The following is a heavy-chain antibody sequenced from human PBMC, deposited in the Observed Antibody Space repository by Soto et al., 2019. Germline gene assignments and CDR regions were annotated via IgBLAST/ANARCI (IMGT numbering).Heavy chain of an antibody. CDR2: IYYSGST. J-gene: IGHJ4*02. V-gene: IGHV4-28*01. D-gene: IGHD2-21*02. Sequence: SETLSLTCAVSGYSISSSNWWGWIRQPPGKGLEWIGHIYYSGSTYYNPSLKSRVTMSVDTSKNQFSLKLSSVTAVDTAVYYCARIPGDSSDYWGQGTLVTVSS. CDR3: ARIPGDSSDY. CDR1: GYSISSSNW.